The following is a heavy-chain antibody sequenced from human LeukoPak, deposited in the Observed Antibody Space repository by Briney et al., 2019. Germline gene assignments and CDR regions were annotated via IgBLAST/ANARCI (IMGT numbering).Heavy chain of an antibody. CDR3: ARGRCSSASCFFDY. J-gene: IGHJ4*02. V-gene: IGHV3-7*01. D-gene: IGHD2-2*01. Sequence: GGSLRLSCAASGFTFSIYWMSWVRQAPGKGLKWVANIKQDGSEKYYVDSVKGRFTISRDNAKNSLSLQMNSLRAEDTAVYYCARGRCSSASCFFDYWGQGTLVTVSS. CDR1: GFTFSIYW. CDR2: IKQDGSEK.